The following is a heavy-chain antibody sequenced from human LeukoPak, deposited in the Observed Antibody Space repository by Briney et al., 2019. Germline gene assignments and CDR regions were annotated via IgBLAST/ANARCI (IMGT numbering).Heavy chain of an antibody. Sequence: GGSLRLSCAASGFTFSSYEMNWVRQAPGKGLEWVSYISSSGSTIYYADSVKGRFTISRDNAKNSLYLQMNSLRAEDTAVYYCAREDPYDSSGYYSEYWGQGTLVTVSS. D-gene: IGHD3-22*01. CDR2: ISSSGSTI. J-gene: IGHJ4*02. CDR3: AREDPYDSSGYYSEY. V-gene: IGHV3-48*03. CDR1: GFTFSSYE.